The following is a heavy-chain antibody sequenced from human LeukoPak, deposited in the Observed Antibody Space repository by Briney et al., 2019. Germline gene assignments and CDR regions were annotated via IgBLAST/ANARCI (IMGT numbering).Heavy chain of an antibody. Sequence: SETLSLTCTVSGGSISSSSYYWGWTRQPPGKGLEWIGSIYYSGSTYYNPSLKSRVTISVDTSKNQFSLKLSSVTAADTAVYYCARDRVRGVIRNWFDPWGQGTLVTVSS. J-gene: IGHJ5*02. CDR1: GGSISSSSYY. CDR2: IYYSGST. D-gene: IGHD3-10*01. V-gene: IGHV4-39*07. CDR3: ARDRVRGVIRNWFDP.